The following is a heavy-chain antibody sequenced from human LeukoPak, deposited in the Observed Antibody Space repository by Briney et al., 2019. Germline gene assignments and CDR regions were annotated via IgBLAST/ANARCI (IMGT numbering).Heavy chain of an antibody. V-gene: IGHV1-69*05. CDR3: ARERSSSSGGEFDY. CDR2: IIPIFGTA. Sequence: ASVKVSCKASGGTFSGYAISWVRQAPGQGLEWMGGIIPIFGTANYAQKFQGRVTMTRDMSTSTVYMELSSLRSEDTAVYYCARERSSSSGGEFDYWGQGTLVTVSS. D-gene: IGHD6-6*01. J-gene: IGHJ4*02. CDR1: GGTFSGYA.